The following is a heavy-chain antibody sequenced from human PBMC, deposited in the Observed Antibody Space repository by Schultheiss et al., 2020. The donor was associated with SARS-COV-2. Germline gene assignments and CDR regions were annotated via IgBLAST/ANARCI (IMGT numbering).Heavy chain of an antibody. CDR2: ISWNSGSI. V-gene: IGHV3-9*01. CDR3: ASSLNYYYYGMDV. Sequence: GGSLRLSCAASGFTFDDYAMHWVRQAPGKGLEWVSGISWNSGSIGYADSVKGRFTISRDNAKNSLYLQMNSLRAEDTAVYYCASSLNYYYYGMDVWGQGTTVTVSS. J-gene: IGHJ6*02. D-gene: IGHD2-15*01. CDR1: GFTFDDYA.